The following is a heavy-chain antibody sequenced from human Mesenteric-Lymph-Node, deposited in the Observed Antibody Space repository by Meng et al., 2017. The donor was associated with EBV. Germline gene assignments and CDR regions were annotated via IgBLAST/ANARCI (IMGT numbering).Heavy chain of an antibody. Sequence: QVQPQQWGAGLLKPSETLSLSRAVCGGSFSGYYWSWSRQPPGKGLEWIGEINHSGSTNYNPSLKSRVTISVDTSKNQFSLKLSSVTAADTAVYYCARFGAILRGFDYWGQGTLVTVSS. CDR3: ARFGAILRGFDY. J-gene: IGHJ4*02. V-gene: IGHV4-34*01. CDR1: GGSFSGYY. CDR2: INHSGST. D-gene: IGHD3-10*01.